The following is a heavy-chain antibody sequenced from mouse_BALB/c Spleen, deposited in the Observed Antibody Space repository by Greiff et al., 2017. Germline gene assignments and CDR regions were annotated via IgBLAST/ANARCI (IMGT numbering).Heavy chain of an antibody. CDR3: ARWYYYAMDY. CDR1: GFTFSSYT. J-gene: IGHJ4*01. V-gene: IGHV5-12-2*01. Sequence: EVQGVESGGGLVQPGGSLKLSCAASGFTFSSYTMSWVRQTPEKRLEWVAYISNGGGSTYYPDTVKGRFTISRDNAKNTLYLQMSSLKSEDTAMYYCARWYYYAMDYWGQGTSVTVSS. CDR2: ISNGGGST.